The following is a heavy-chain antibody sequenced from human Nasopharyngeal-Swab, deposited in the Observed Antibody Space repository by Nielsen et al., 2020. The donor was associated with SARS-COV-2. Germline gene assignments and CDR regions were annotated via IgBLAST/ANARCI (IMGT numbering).Heavy chain of an antibody. D-gene: IGHD2-2*01. Sequence: GESLKISFSASGFTFSSYSMNWVRQAPGKGLEWVSSISSISSYIYYADSVKGRFTISRDNAKNSLYLQMNSLRAEDTAVYYYARGQYCSSTSCYERGYYYYYGMDVWGQGTTVTVSS. V-gene: IGHV3-21*01. CDR1: GFTFSSYS. CDR2: ISSISSYI. J-gene: IGHJ6*02. CDR3: ARGQYCSSTSCYERGYYYYYGMDV.